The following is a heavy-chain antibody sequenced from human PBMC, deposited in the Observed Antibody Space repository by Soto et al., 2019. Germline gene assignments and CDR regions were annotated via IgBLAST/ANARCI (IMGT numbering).Heavy chain of an antibody. J-gene: IGHJ4*02. V-gene: IGHV3-48*02. CDR3: ARDSPTVSGSPPGDVDY. Sequence: GESLKISCAASGFTFSSYSMNWVRQAPGKGLEWVSYISSSSSTIYYADSVKGRFTISRDNAKNSLYLQMNSLRDEDTAVYYCARDSPTVSGSPPGDVDYWGQGTLVTVSS. D-gene: IGHD1-26*01. CDR1: GFTFSSYS. CDR2: ISSSSSTI.